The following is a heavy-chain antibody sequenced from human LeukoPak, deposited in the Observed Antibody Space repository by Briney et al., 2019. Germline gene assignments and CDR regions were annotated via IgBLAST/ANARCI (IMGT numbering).Heavy chain of an antibody. J-gene: IGHJ4*02. D-gene: IGHD1-1*01. CDR1: GFSVSSYY. Sequence: GGSLRLSCVASGFSVSSYYMSFVRQAPGKGLQWVSVIFRNGITDYTVSVKGRFTISRDTSKNTVDLQMNSLRADDTAVYYCATENWNVWGRGTLVTVSS. CDR2: IFRNGIT. V-gene: IGHV3-53*01. CDR3: ATENWNV.